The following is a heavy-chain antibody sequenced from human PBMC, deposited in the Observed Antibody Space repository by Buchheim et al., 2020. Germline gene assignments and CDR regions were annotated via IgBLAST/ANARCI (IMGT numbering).Heavy chain of an antibody. V-gene: IGHV1-46*01. Sequence: HVQLVQSGAEVKKPGTSVKVSCKASGYTFTSYYMHWVRQAPGQGLEWMGIINPSGGSTSYAQKFQGRVTMTRDTSTSTVYMELSSLRSEDTAVYYCARDPHGGNSAYYYYYMDVWGKGTT. CDR1: GYTFTSYY. CDR3: ARDPHGGNSAYYYYYMDV. CDR2: INPSGGST. J-gene: IGHJ6*03. D-gene: IGHD4-23*01.